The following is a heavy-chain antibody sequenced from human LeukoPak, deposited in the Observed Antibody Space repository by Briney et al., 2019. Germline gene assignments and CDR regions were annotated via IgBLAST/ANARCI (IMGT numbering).Heavy chain of an antibody. CDR2: IYYSGST. CDR3: ARGGDDYGGNPFDY. CDR1: GGSISSGGYY. Sequence: SETLSLTCTVSGGSISSGGYYWSWIRQHPGKGLEWIGYIYYSGSTYYNPSLKSRVTISVDTSKNQFSLKLSSVTAADTAVYYCARGGDDYGGNPFDYWGQGTLVTVSS. V-gene: IGHV4-31*03. D-gene: IGHD4-23*01. J-gene: IGHJ4*02.